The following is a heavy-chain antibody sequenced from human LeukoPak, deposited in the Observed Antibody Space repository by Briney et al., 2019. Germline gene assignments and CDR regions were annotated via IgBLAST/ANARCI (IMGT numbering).Heavy chain of an antibody. J-gene: IGHJ4*02. CDR2: INHSGST. D-gene: IGHD3-22*01. V-gene: IGHV4-34*01. CDR3: ARGQGGSSHYYDRGTYYFDY. Sequence: NPSETLSLTCAVYGGSFSGYYWRWIRQPPGKGLEWIGEINHSGSTNYNPSLKSRVTISVDTSKNQFSLKLSSATAADTAVYYCARGQGGSSHYYDRGTYYFDYWGQGTLVTVSS. CDR1: GGSFSGYY.